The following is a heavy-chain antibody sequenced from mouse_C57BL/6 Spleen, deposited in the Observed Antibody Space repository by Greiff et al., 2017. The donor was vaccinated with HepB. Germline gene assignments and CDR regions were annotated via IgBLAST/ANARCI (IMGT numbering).Heavy chain of an antibody. CDR1: GYTFTDYW. Sequence: QVQLQQSGPELVKPGASVKISCKASGYTFTDYWITWVKQRPGQGLEWIGDIYPGSGSTNYNEKFKSKATLTVDTSSSTAYMQLSRLTSEDSAVYYCARLTTVPYFDYWGQGTTLTVSS. CDR3: ARLTTVPYFDY. D-gene: IGHD1-1*01. J-gene: IGHJ2*01. V-gene: IGHV1-55*01. CDR2: IYPGSGST.